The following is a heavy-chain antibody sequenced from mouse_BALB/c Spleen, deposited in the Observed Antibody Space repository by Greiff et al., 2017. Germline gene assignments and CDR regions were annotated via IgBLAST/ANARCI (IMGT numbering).Heavy chain of an antibody. CDR2: LWSGGST. J-gene: IGHJ3*01. D-gene: IGHD2-3*01. Sequence: VKLQESGPGLVQPSQSLSITCTVSGFSLTSYGVHWVRQSPGKGLEWLGVLWSGGSTDYNAAFISRLSISKDNSKSQVFFKMNSLQANDTAIYYCARIYDGYFAYWGQGTLVTVSA. V-gene: IGHV2-2*02. CDR1: GFSLTSYG. CDR3: ARIYDGYFAY.